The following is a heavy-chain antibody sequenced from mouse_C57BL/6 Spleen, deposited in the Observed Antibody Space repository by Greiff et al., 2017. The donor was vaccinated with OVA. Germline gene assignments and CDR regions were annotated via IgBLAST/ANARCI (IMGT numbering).Heavy chain of an antibody. CDR2: INSDGSST. CDR3: ARLLRYYYAMDY. V-gene: IGHV5-16*01. Sequence: EVQLVESEGGLVQPGSSMKLSCTASGFTFSDYYMAWVRQVPEKGLEWVANINSDGSSTYYLDSLKSRFIISRDNAKNILYLQMSSLKSEDTATYDCARLLRYYYAMDYWGQGTSVTVSS. D-gene: IGHD1-1*01. CDR1: GFTFSDYY. J-gene: IGHJ4*01.